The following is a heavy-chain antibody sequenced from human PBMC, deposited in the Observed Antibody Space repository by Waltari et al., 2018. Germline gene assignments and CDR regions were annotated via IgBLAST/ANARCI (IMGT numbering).Heavy chain of an antibody. CDR1: GFALSGHW. Sequence: EVQLVESGGGLVQPGGSLRLSCAASGFALSGHWMNWVRQAPGKWLEWVASIKYDGSDKYYVDSAKGRFTISRDNAKNSLHLQMNSLRAEDTAVYYCVRTNAFDIWGQGTMVTVSS. V-gene: IGHV3-7*01. CDR3: VRTNAFDI. J-gene: IGHJ3*02. CDR2: IKYDGSDK.